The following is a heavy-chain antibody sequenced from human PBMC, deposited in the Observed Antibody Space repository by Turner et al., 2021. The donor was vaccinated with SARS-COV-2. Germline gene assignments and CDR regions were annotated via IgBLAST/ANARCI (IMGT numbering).Heavy chain of an antibody. V-gene: IGHV1-69*08. J-gene: IGHJ5*02. D-gene: IGHD6-13*01. CDR2: IIPVLGTT. CDR3: ARGGRSSSWSDRRWENWFGP. CDR1: GNTFKTYT. Sequence: LVQSGAEVKKPGSSVKVSCKASGNTFKTYTITWVRQAPGQGLEWMGRIIPVLGTTTYSQKFEGRVTITADKSTSTAYMEMTSLNYEDTAVYYCARGGRSSSWSDRRWENWFGPWGQGTLVTVSS.